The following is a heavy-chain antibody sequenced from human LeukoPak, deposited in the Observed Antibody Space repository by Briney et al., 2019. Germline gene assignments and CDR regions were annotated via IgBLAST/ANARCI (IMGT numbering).Heavy chain of an antibody. Sequence: PGGSLRLSCAASGFTFSSYSMNWVRQAPGKGLEWVSSISSSSSYIYYADSVKGRFTISRDNAKNSLYLQMNSLRAEDTAVYYCARLARGYGSGSYMDYWGQGTLVTVSS. V-gene: IGHV3-21*01. CDR3: ARLARGYGSGSYMDY. CDR1: GFTFSSYS. J-gene: IGHJ4*02. CDR2: ISSSSSYI. D-gene: IGHD3-10*01.